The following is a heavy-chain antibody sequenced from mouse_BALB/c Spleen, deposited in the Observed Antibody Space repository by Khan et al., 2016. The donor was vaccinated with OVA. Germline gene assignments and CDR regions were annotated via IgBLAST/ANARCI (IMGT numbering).Heavy chain of an antibody. D-gene: IGHD2-1*01. CDR3: ARSPYGNFGY. CDR1: GFTFSTYA. Sequence: EVELVESGGGLVKPGWSLKLSCEVSGFTFSTYAMSWVRQNSEKRLEWVASISSDGDYTFYLDSVKGRFTISRDNAKNTLYLEMSSLRSDDTAMFYCARSPYGNFGYWGQGTLVTVSA. V-gene: IGHV5-9-3*01. CDR2: ISSDGDYT. J-gene: IGHJ3*02.